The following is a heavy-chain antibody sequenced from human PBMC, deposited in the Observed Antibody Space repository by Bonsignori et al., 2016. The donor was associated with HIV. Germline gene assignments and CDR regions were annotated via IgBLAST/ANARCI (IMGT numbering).Heavy chain of an antibody. Sequence: WVRQAPGQGLEWMGIINPSGGSTNYAQKFQGRVTLTRDTSTSTVYMELSTLRSEDTAVYYCARGLRWLLPGGYWGQGTLVTVSS. CDR3: ARGLRWLLPGGY. V-gene: IGHV1-46*01. D-gene: IGHD4-23*01. CDR2: INPSGGST. J-gene: IGHJ4*02.